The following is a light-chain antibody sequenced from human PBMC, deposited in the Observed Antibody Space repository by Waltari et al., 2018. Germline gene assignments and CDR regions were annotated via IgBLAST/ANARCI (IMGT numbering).Light chain of an antibody. V-gene: IGKV1-5*03. CDR3: QQYNSYLWT. CDR1: QSISSW. J-gene: IGKJ1*01. Sequence: DIQMTQSPSTLSASVGDRVTITCRASQSISSWLAWYQQKPEKAPNLLIYKASSLESGVPSRFSGGGSGTEFTLTISSLQPDDFATYYCQQYNSYLWTFGQGTKVEIK. CDR2: KAS.